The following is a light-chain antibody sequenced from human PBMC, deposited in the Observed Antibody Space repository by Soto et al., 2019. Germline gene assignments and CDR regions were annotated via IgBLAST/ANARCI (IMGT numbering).Light chain of an antibody. Sequence: DLQMTQSPSSVSASVGERVTITCRASQGIGNYLAWYQQKPGRAPKPLIHAASTLHSGVPSRFSGSGSGTDFTLTISSLQPEDFATYYCQQANHFPWTFGQGTKVDIK. CDR1: QGIGNY. V-gene: IGKV1-12*01. CDR3: QQANHFPWT. J-gene: IGKJ1*01. CDR2: AAS.